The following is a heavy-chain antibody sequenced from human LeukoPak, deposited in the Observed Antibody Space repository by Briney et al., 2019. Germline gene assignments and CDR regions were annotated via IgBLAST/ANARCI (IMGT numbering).Heavy chain of an antibody. D-gene: IGHD5-12*01. V-gene: IGHV3-7*05. Sequence: GGSLRLSFTASGFSFSRYGMNWVRQAPGKGLEWVANINQDGSDRYYVDSVKGRFTISRDNAKNSLYLQMNSLRAEDTAVYFCARDGRSSGYGRLLFWGRRTRVTVSP. CDR2: INQDGSDR. CDR3: ARDGRSSGYGRLLF. J-gene: IGHJ4*02. CDR1: GFSFSRYG.